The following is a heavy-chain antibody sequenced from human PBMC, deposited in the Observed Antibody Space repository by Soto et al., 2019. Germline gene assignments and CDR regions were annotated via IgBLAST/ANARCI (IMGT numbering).Heavy chain of an antibody. V-gene: IGHV3-30*18. Sequence: QVQLVESGGGVVQPGRSLRLSCAASGFTFNSYGMHWVRQAPGKGLEWVAVISFDGSNKYYGDSVKGRFSISRDNSKNTLYLQMNSLSSEDTAVYYCAKDWNAYDLAYYSMDVWGQGTTVTVSS. CDR1: GFTFNSYG. D-gene: IGHD3-3*01. CDR2: ISFDGSNK. J-gene: IGHJ6*02. CDR3: AKDWNAYDLAYYSMDV.